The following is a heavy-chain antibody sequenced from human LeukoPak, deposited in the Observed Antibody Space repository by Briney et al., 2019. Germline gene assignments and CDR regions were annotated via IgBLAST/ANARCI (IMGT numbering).Heavy chain of an antibody. CDR1: GFTFSSYG. CDR2: IRYDGSNK. CDR3: AKVMPPGRIRFYSYYMDV. D-gene: IGHD2-15*01. J-gene: IGHJ6*03. Sequence: GGSLRLSCAASGFTFSSYGMHWVRQAPGKGLEWVAFIRYDGSNKYYAGSVKGRFTISRDKSKNTLSLQMNGLRVEDTAVYYCAKVMPPGRIRFYSYYMDVWGKGTTVSVS. V-gene: IGHV3-30*02.